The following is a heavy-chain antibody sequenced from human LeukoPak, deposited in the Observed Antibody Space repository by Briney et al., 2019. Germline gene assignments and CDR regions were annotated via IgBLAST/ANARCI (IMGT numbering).Heavy chain of an antibody. D-gene: IGHD6-13*01. CDR2: INHSGST. V-gene: IGHV4-34*01. CDR1: GGSISHYF. J-gene: IGHJ4*02. Sequence: SETLSLTCTVSGGSISHYFWSWIRQPPGKGLEWIGEINHSGSTNYNPSLKSRVTISVDTSKNQFSLKLSSVTAADTAVYYCARLALYSRSWNYWGQGTLVTVSS. CDR3: ARLALYSRSWNY.